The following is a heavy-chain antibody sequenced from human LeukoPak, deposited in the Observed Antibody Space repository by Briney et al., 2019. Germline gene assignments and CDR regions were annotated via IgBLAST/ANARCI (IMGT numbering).Heavy chain of an antibody. CDR3: ARAPYDILTGYSLNWFDP. D-gene: IGHD3-9*01. J-gene: IGHJ5*02. CDR1: GYTFTTYA. V-gene: IGHV1-3*01. Sequence: ASVKVSCKASGYTFTTYAMHWVRQAPGQRLEWMGWINGDNGNTKYSQKFQGRVTITRDTSAYTGYMELRGLSSADTAVYSCARAPYDILTGYSLNWFDPWGQGTLVTVSS. CDR2: INGDNGNT.